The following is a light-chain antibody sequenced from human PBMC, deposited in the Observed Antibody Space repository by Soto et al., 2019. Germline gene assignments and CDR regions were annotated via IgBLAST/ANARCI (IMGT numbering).Light chain of an antibody. CDR1: QSVHSN. J-gene: IGKJ5*01. CDR2: DAT. V-gene: IGKV3-11*01. Sequence: EIVMTQSPATLSLSPGETATLSCRASQSVHSNLAWFQQHPGQAPRLLIYDATTRATGIPARFSGSGSGTDFTLTISSLEPEDFAVYYCQQRSNWITFGQGTRLEIK. CDR3: QQRSNWIT.